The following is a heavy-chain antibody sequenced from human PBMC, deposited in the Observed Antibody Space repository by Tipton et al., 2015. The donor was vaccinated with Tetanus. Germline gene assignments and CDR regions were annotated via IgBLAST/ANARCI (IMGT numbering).Heavy chain of an antibody. CDR1: GYTFTSYG. CDR3: ARDSEYSSSHNWFDP. J-gene: IGHJ5*02. D-gene: IGHD6-6*01. CDR2: ISAYNGNT. V-gene: IGHV1-18*01. Sequence: QLVQSGAEVKKPGASVKVSCKASGYTFTSYGISWVRQATGQGLEWMGWISAYNGNTNYAQKLQGRVTMTTDTSTSTAYMGLRSLRSDDTAVYYCARDSEYSSSHNWFDPWGQGTLVTVSS.